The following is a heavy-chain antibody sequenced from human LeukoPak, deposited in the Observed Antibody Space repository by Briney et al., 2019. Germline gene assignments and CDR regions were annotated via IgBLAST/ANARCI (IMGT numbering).Heavy chain of an antibody. J-gene: IGHJ6*03. Sequence: PGGSLRLSCAASGFTFSSYSMDWVRQAPGKGLEWVAVISYDGSNKYYADSVKGRFTISRDNSKNTLYLQMNSLRAGDTAVYYCAKVGAYYGSGSYRPSRYYYYMDVWGKGTTVTISS. CDR1: GFTFSSYS. V-gene: IGHV3-30*04. D-gene: IGHD3-10*01. CDR2: ISYDGSNK. CDR3: AKVGAYYGSGSYRPSRYYYYMDV.